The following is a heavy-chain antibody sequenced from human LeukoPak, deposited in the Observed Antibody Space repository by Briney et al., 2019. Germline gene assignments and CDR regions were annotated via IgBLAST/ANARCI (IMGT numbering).Heavy chain of an antibody. CDR2: MNSDGSIT. Sequence: PGGSLRPSCAASGFTFSTYWMHWVRQPPGKGLVWVARMNSDGSITNYADSVRGRFTISRDNANTLYLHMNSLRAEDTAVYFCVRGTALWTGVDYWGQGTLVTVSS. J-gene: IGHJ4*02. CDR1: GFTFSTYW. V-gene: IGHV3-74*01. D-gene: IGHD3/OR15-3a*01. CDR3: VRGTALWTGVDY.